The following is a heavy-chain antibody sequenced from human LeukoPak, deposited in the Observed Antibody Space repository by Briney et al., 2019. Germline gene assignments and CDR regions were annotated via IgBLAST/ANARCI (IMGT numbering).Heavy chain of an antibody. J-gene: IGHJ4*02. CDR1: GYSFTSYG. D-gene: IGHD2-2*01. V-gene: IGHV1-2*02. CDR3: ARGRYCSSTSCYLDY. Sequence: ASVKVSCKASGYSFTSYGIIWVRQAPGQGLEWMGWINPNSGGTNYAQKFQGRVTMTRDTSISTAYMELSRLRSDDTAVYYCARGRYCSSTSCYLDYWGQGTLVTVSS. CDR2: INPNSGGT.